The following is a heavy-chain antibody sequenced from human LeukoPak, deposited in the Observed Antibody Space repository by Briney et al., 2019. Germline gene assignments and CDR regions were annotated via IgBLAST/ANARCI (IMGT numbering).Heavy chain of an antibody. CDR1: GFTFNNAW. CDR3: TAGAGHFDQDF. Sequence: GGSLRLSCAASGFTFNNAWLSWVRQAPGKGPEWVGRIKSKTDGGTTDYAAPVKGRFTISRGASKNTLYLQMNSLKTEDAAVYYCTAGAGHFDQDFWGQRTLVTVS. CDR2: IKSKTDGGTT. V-gene: IGHV3-15*01. J-gene: IGHJ4*02. D-gene: IGHD3-9*01.